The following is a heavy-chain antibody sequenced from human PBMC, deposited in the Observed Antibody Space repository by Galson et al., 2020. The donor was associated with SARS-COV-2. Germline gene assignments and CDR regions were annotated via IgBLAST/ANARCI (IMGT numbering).Heavy chain of an antibody. CDR2: ISWNSGSI. CDR1: GFTFDDYA. V-gene: IGHV3-9*01. J-gene: IGHJ4*02. Sequence: GGSLRLSCAASGFTFDDYAMHWVRQAPGKGLEWVSGISWNSGSIGYADSVKGRFTISRDNAKNSLYLQMNSLRAEDTALYYCAKDVYISGSPYYFDYWGQGTLVTVSS. D-gene: IGHD3-10*01. CDR3: AKDVYISGSPYYFDY.